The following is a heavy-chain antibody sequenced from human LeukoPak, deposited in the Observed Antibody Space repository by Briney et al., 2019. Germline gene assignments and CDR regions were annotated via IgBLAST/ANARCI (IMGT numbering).Heavy chain of an antibody. Sequence: SETLSLTCTVSGDSTSDYYWTWIRQSPGKGLEWIGYIDDNGSTNFNPSLKSRVTMSVDTPKNEFSLKLTSVTAADTAVYYCCGSGWFAGPFGYWGQGALVTVSS. D-gene: IGHD6-19*01. CDR3: CGSGWFAGPFGY. V-gene: IGHV4-59*12. J-gene: IGHJ4*02. CDR1: GDSTSDYY. CDR2: IDDNGST.